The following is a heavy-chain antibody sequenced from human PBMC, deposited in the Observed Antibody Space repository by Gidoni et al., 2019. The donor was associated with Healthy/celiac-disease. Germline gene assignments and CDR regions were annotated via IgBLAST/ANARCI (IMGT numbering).Heavy chain of an antibody. D-gene: IGHD5-12*01. J-gene: IGHJ5*02. Sequence: EVQLVQSGAEVKKPGESLRISCKGSGSSFTSYWISWVRQMPGEGLQWMGRIRHTDSYTHYSPSFQGYVTISADKSISTAYLQWSSLKASDTAIYYCARHMRVATTDNWFDPWGQGTLVTVSP. CDR1: GSSFTSYW. CDR3: ARHMRVATTDNWFDP. V-gene: IGHV5-10-1*03. CDR2: IRHTDSYT.